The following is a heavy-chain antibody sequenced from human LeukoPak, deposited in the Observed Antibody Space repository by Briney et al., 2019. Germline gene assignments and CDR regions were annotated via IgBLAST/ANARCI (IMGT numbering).Heavy chain of an antibody. D-gene: IGHD3-22*01. CDR3: ARVGKGYYYDSSGYSTPGQIDY. CDR1: GGSISSGGYY. J-gene: IGHJ4*02. V-gene: IGHV4-31*03. CDR2: IYYSGST. Sequence: SQTLSLTCTVSGGSISSGGYYWSWIRQHPGKGLEWIGYIYYSGSTYYNPSLKSRVTISVDTSKNQISLKLSSVTAADTAVYYCARVGKGYYYDSSGYSTPGQIDYWGQGTLVTVSS.